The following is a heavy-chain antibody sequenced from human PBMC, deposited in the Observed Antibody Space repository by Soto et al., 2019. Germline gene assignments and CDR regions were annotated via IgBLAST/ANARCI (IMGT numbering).Heavy chain of an antibody. CDR3: AKAQLPNTAAAGSDY. J-gene: IGHJ4*02. Sequence: EVQLLESGGGLVQPGGSLRLSCAASGFTFSSYAMSWVRQAPGKGLEWVSAISGSGGSTYYADSVKGRFTISRDNSKNKLYLQMNSLRAEDTAVYYCAKAQLPNTAAAGSDYWGQGTLVTVSS. CDR1: GFTFSSYA. D-gene: IGHD6-13*01. V-gene: IGHV3-23*01. CDR2: ISGSGGST.